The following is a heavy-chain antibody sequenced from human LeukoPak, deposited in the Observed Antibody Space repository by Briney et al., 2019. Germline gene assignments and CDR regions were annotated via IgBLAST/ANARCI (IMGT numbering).Heavy chain of an antibody. D-gene: IGHD5-18*01. CDR1: GYTFTSYD. V-gene: IGHV1-8*03. Sequence: GASVKVSFKASGYTFTSYDINWVRQATGQGLEWMGWMNPNSGNTGYAQKFQGRVTITRNTSISTAYMELSSLRSEDTAVYYCARARRQLWRSFDPWGQGTLVTVSS. J-gene: IGHJ5*02. CDR2: MNPNSGNT. CDR3: ARARRQLWRSFDP.